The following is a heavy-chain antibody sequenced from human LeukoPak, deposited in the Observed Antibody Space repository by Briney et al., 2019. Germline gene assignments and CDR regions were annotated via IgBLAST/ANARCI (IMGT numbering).Heavy chain of an antibody. V-gene: IGHV3-48*01. CDR1: GFTFSSYR. J-gene: IGHJ4*02. Sequence: GGSLRLSCAASGFTFSSYRMNWVRQAPGKGLEWVSYISSSSSTIYYADSVKGRFTISRDNAKNSLYLQMNSLRAEDTAVYYCARDLSSSWIYYFDYWGQGTLVTVSS. CDR3: ARDLSSSWIYYFDY. D-gene: IGHD6-13*01. CDR2: ISSSSSTI.